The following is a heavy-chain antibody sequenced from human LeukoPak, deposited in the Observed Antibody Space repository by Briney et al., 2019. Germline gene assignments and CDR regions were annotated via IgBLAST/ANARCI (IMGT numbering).Heavy chain of an antibody. CDR3: AKDFKTTPSGAFDI. Sequence: GRSLRLSCAASGFTFDDYAMHWVRQAPGKGLEWVSGISWNSGSIGYADSVKGRFTISRDNAKNSLYLQVNSLRAEDTALYYCAKDFKTTPSGAFDIWGQGTMVTVSS. CDR1: GFTFDDYA. D-gene: IGHD4-11*01. J-gene: IGHJ3*02. V-gene: IGHV3-9*01. CDR2: ISWNSGSI.